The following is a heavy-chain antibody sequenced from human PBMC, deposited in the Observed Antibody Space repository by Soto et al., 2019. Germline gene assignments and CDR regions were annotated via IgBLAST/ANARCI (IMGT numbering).Heavy chain of an antibody. J-gene: IGHJ4*02. Sequence: PSETLSLTCTVSGGSISSGDYYWSWIRQPPGKGLEWIGYIYYSGSTYYNPSLKSRVTISVDTSKNQFSLKLSSVTAADTAVYYCARVITMNYYFDYWGQGTLVTVSS. CDR1: GGSISSGDYY. D-gene: IGHD3-22*01. CDR3: ARVITMNYYFDY. V-gene: IGHV4-30-4*01. CDR2: IYYSGST.